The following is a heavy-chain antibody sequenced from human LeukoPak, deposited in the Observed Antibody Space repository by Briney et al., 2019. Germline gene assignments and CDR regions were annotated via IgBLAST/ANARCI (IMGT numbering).Heavy chain of an antibody. Sequence: GGSLRLSCAASGFTFSSYGMHWVRQAPGKGLEWVAFIRYDGSNKYYADSVKGRFTISRDNSKNTLYLQMNSLRAEDTAVYYCAKDLLIVHYDPWTRAGYYYYMDVWGKGTTVTVSS. CDR3: AKDLLIVHYDPWTRAGYYYYMDV. D-gene: IGHD3-3*01. V-gene: IGHV3-30*02. CDR1: GFTFSSYG. J-gene: IGHJ6*03. CDR2: IRYDGSNK.